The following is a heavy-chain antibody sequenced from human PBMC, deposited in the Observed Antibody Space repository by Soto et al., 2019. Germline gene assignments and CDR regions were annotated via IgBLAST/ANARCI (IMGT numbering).Heavy chain of an antibody. CDR3: AREAWNNDDGFDN. V-gene: IGHV1-3*01. D-gene: IGHD1-1*01. CDR1: GYTFTSYA. Sequence: ASVKVSCKASGYTFTSYAMHWVRQAPGQRLEWMGWINAGNGNTKYSQKFQGRATITRDTSASTAYMELSSLRSEDTAVYYCAREAWNNDDGFDNWVQGTLVTDPS. CDR2: INAGNGNT. J-gene: IGHJ4*01.